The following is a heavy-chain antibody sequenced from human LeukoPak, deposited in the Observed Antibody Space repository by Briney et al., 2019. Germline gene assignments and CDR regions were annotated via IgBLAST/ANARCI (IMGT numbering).Heavy chain of an antibody. CDR2: MNPNSGNT. V-gene: IGHV1-8*01. CDR1: GYTFTSYD. Sequence: ASVKVSCKASGYTFTSYDINWVRQATGQGLEWMRWMNPNSGNTGYAQKFQGRVTMTRNTSISTAYMELSSLRSEDTAVYYCARLAGHSGIAYGMDVWGQGTTVTVSS. J-gene: IGHJ6*02. D-gene: IGHD1-26*01. CDR3: ARLAGHSGIAYGMDV.